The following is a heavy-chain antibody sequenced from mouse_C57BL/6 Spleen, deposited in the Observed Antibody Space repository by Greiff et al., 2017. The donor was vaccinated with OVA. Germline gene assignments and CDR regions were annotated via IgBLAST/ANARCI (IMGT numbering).Heavy chain of an antibody. CDR2: IDPSDSET. J-gene: IGHJ2*01. Sequence: QVQLQQPGAELVRPGSSVKLSCKASGYTFTSYWMHWVKQRPIQGLEWIGNIDPSDSETPYNQKFKDKATLTVDKSSSTAYMQLSSLTSEDSAVYYCARSNYGSPLDYWGQGTTLTVSS. D-gene: IGHD1-1*01. CDR1: GYTFTSYW. CDR3: ARSNYGSPLDY. V-gene: IGHV1-52*01.